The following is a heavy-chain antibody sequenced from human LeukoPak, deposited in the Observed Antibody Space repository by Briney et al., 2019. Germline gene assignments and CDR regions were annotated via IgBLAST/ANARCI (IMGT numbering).Heavy chain of an antibody. D-gene: IGHD6-13*01. CDR2: ISAYNGNT. Sequence: ASVKVSCKVSGYTLTELSMHWVRQAPGKGLEWMGWISAYNGNTNYAQKLQGRVTMTTDTSTSTAYMELRSLRSDDTAVYYCARDTDAQDPSLAAAGLYNWFDPWGQGTLVSVSS. J-gene: IGHJ5*02. V-gene: IGHV1-18*01. CDR1: GYTLTELS. CDR3: ARDTDAQDPSLAAAGLYNWFDP.